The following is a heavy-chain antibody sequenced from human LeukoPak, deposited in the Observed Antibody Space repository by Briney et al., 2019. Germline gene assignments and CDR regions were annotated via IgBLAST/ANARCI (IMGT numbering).Heavy chain of an antibody. V-gene: IGHV3-23*01. J-gene: IGHJ4*02. CDR1: GFTFSSYA. D-gene: IGHD1-26*01. CDR3: AKALRSLVGASDY. Sequence: GGSLRLSCAASGFTFSSYALSWVRQAPGKGLEWVSAISGSGGSTYYADSVKGRFTSSRDNSKNTLYLQMNSLRAEDTAGYYCAKALRSLVGASDYWGQGTLVTVSS. CDR2: ISGSGGST.